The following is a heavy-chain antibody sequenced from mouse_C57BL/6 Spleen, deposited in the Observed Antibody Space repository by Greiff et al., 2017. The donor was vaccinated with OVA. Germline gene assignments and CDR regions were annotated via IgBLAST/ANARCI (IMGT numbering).Heavy chain of an antibody. V-gene: IGHV3-5*01. D-gene: IGHD4-1*01. Sequence: EVKLQESGPGLVKPSQTVFLTCTVTGISITTGNYRWSWIRQFPGNKLEWIGYIYYSGTITYNPSLTSRTTITRDTPKNQFFLEMNSLTAEDTATYYCARHWDGGYYFDYWGQGTTLTVSS. J-gene: IGHJ2*01. CDR1: GISITTGNYR. CDR3: ARHWDGGYYFDY. CDR2: IYYSGTI.